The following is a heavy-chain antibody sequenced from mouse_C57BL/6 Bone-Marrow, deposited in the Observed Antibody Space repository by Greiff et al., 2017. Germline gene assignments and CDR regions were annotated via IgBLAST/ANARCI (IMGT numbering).Heavy chain of an antibody. CDR3: ARSLYPLYSNLGGYYDV. Sequence: VQLKESGPELVKPGASVKISCKASGYSFTDYNMNWVKQSNGKSLEWIGVINPNYGTTSSNQKFKGKATLTVDQSSSTAYMQLNSLTSEDSAVYYCARSLYPLYSNLGGYYDVWGTGITVTDAS. D-gene: IGHD2-5*01. V-gene: IGHV1-39*01. CDR1: GYSFTDYN. J-gene: IGHJ1*03. CDR2: INPNYGTT.